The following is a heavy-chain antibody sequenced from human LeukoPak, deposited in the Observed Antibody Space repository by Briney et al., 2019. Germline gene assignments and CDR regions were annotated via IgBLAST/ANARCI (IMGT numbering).Heavy chain of an antibody. CDR3: AKGAASRGYTYVAN. V-gene: IGHV3-23*01. Sequence: GGSLRLSCAASAFTFRSYAMIWVRQAPGKGLEWVSGISGSGGRTYYSDSAKGRFTISRDNSNNTLYLQMNSLRAEDTAVYYCAKGAASRGYTYVANWGQGTLVTVSS. J-gene: IGHJ4*02. CDR2: ISGSGGRT. CDR1: AFTFRSYA. D-gene: IGHD5-18*01.